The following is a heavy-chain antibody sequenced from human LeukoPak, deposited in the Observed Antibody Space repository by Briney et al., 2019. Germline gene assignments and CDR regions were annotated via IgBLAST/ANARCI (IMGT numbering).Heavy chain of an antibody. V-gene: IGHV4-39*01. CDR3: ASQGDYGDY. CDR2: IYYSGST. Sequence: PSETLSLTCTVSGGSISSSSYYWGWIRQPPGKGLEWIGSIYYSGSTYYNPSLKSRVTISVDTSKNQFSLKLSSATAADTAVYYCASQGDYGDYWGQGTLVTVSS. CDR1: GGSISSSSYY. J-gene: IGHJ4*02.